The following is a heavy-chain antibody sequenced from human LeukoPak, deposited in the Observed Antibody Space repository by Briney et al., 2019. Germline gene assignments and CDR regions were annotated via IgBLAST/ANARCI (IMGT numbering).Heavy chain of an antibody. J-gene: IGHJ5*02. CDR1: GGSISSYY. D-gene: IGHD3-9*01. Sequence: PSETLSLTCTVSGGSISSYYWSWIRQPPGKGLEWIGYIYYSGSTNYNPSLNSRVTMSIDTSKNQFSLNLSSVTAADTAVYYCARDRSYDILTGYPNWFDPWGQGTLVTVSS. V-gene: IGHV4-59*12. CDR3: ARDRSYDILTGYPNWFDP. CDR2: IYYSGST.